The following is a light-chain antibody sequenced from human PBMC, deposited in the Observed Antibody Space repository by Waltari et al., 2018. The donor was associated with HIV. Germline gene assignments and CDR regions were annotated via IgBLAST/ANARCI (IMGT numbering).Light chain of an antibody. V-gene: IGKV1-39*01. CDR1: QNIYNF. J-gene: IGKJ3*01. Sequence: DIQMTQSPSSLSASIGDRVTITCRASQNIYNFLSWYHQQPGKAPKLLIYTASRLPSGVPSRFSGSGSETDFSLTISNLQPEDFGTYYCLQTDASPLTVGPGTKVEMK. CDR3: LQTDASPLT. CDR2: TAS.